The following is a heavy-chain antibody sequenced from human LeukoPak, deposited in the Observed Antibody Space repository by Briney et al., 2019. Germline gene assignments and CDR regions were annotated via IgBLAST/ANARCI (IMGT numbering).Heavy chain of an antibody. CDR3: ATGVVAATFFRNYYYGMDV. V-gene: IGHV1-24*01. J-gene: IGHJ6*02. Sequence: ASVKVSCKVSGYTLTELSMHWVRQAPGKGLEWMVGFDPEDGETIYAQKFQGRVTMTEDTSTDTAYMELSSLRSEDTAVYYCATGVVAATFFRNYYYGMDVWGQGTTVTVSS. D-gene: IGHD2-15*01. CDR2: FDPEDGET. CDR1: GYTLTELS.